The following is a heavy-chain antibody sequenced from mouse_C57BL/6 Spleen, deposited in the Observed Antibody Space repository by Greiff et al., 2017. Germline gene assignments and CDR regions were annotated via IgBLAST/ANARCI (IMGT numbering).Heavy chain of an antibody. D-gene: IGHD2-1*01. V-gene: IGHV1-80*01. CDR3: ARRIYQGAMDY. CDR2: IYPGDGDT. Sequence: QVQLQQSGAELVKPGASVKISCKASGYAFSSYWMNWVKQRPGKGLEWIGQIYPGDGDTNYNGKFKGKATLTADKSSSTAYMQLSSLTSEDSAVYFCARRIYQGAMDYWGQGTSVTVSS. CDR1: GYAFSSYW. J-gene: IGHJ4*01.